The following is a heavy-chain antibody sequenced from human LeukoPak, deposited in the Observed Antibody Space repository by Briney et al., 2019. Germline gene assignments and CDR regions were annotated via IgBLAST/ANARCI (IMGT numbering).Heavy chain of an antibody. CDR3: ARGYGYSYGHAHFDY. J-gene: IGHJ4*02. Sequence: PSETLSLTCTVSGGSISSGGYYWSWIRQHPGKGLEWIGYIYYSGSTYYNPSLTSRVTISVDTSKNQFSLRLSSVTAADTAVYYCARGYGYSYGHAHFDYWGQGTLVTVSS. CDR1: GGSISSGGYY. CDR2: IYYSGST. D-gene: IGHD5-18*01. V-gene: IGHV4-31*03.